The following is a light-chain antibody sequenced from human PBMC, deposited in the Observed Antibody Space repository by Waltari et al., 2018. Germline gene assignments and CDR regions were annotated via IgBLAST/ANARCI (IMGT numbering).Light chain of an antibody. Sequence: ELVLTQSPGTPSLSPGERATLACRASQSVGRFLAWYQQKPGQAPRLLIYQASNRATGIPDRFSGSGSGTDFSLTISRLEPEDFAVYYCQNHERLPATFGQGTKVEI. CDR3: QNHERLPAT. CDR1: QSVGRF. J-gene: IGKJ1*01. V-gene: IGKV3-20*01. CDR2: QAS.